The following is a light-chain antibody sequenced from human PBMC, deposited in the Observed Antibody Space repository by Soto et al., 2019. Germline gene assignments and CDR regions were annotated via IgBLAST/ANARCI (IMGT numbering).Light chain of an antibody. CDR3: QRYGSSVT. Sequence: EFVLTQSPGTLSLSPGDRVTLSCRASESFSIYYLAWYQQKPGQAPRLLIYGASSRAPGTPDRFSGSGSGTDFSLTISRLEPEDFAVYFCQRYGSSVTFGGVTKVDIK. CDR2: GAS. J-gene: IGKJ4*01. V-gene: IGKV3-20*01. CDR1: ESFSIYY.